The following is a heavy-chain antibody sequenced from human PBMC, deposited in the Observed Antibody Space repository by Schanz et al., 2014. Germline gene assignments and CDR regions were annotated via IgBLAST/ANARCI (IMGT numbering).Heavy chain of an antibody. D-gene: IGHD4-4*01. CDR3: ARRDNYLSAFDI. CDR2: IYYTGTT. V-gene: IGHV4-39*01. CDR1: GASISGSSDY. J-gene: IGHJ3*02. Sequence: QLQLQESGPGLVKPSETLSLTCTVSGASISGSSDYWGWIRQSPGKGLEWIGNIYYTGTTYYNPSTRGRVSVPVDTPKNQVPLNVPSGTAADTAVFYCARRDNYLSAFDIWGQGTMVTVSS.